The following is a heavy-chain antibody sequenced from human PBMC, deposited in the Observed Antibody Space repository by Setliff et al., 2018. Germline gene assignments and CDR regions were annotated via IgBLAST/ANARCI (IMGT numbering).Heavy chain of an antibody. CDR2: VYNTGTT. J-gene: IGHJ5*01. CDR1: GASISSYY. CDR3: VGRDFSGGDS. D-gene: IGHD6-25*01. Sequence: SETLSLTCTVSGASISSYYWGWIRQPPGKGLEWIGRVYNTGTTNYNPSLKSRVTISISADTSNKSFSLNLFSVTAADTAVYYCVGRDFSGGDSWGHGTLVTVSS. V-gene: IGHV4-4*08.